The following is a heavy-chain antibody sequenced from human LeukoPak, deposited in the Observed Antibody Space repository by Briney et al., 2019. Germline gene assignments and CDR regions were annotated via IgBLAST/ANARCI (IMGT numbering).Heavy chain of an antibody. Sequence: SETLSLTCTVSGGSISSSYYYWGWIRQPPGKGLEWIGSIYYSGSTYYNPSLKSRVTISVDTSKNQFSLKLRSVTAADTAVYYCARGGYGYSYGYNPDAFDIWGQGTMVTVSS. CDR1: GGSISSSYYY. V-gene: IGHV4-39*01. D-gene: IGHD5-18*01. CDR3: ARGGYGYSYGYNPDAFDI. J-gene: IGHJ3*02. CDR2: IYYSGST.